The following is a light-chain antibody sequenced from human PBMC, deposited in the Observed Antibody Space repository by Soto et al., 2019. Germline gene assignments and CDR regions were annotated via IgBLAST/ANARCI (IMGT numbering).Light chain of an antibody. CDR3: QQRSNWPTWT. Sequence: EIVLTQSPATLSLSPGERATLSCRASQSVSSYLAWYQQKPGQAPRLLIYDASNRATGISARFSGSGSGTDFTLTTSSLEPEDFAVYYCQQRSNWPTWTFGQGTKVDIK. CDR2: DAS. J-gene: IGKJ1*01. CDR1: QSVSSY. V-gene: IGKV3-11*01.